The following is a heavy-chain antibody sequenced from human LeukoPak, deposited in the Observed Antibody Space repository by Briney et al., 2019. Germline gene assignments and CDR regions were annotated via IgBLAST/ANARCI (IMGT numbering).Heavy chain of an antibody. J-gene: IGHJ4*02. CDR2: IKQDGSEK. CDR1: GFTFSSYC. D-gene: IGHD6-6*01. Sequence: PGGSLRLSCAASGFTFSSYCMSWVRQAPGKGLEWVANIKQDGSEKYYVDSVKGRFTISRDNAKNSLYLQMNSLRAEDTAVYYCARYEQLVPVVLFDYWGQGTLVTVSS. CDR3: ARYEQLVPVVLFDY. V-gene: IGHV3-7*01.